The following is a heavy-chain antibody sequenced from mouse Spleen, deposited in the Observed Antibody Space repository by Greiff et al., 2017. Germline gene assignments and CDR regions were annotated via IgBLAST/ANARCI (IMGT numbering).Heavy chain of an antibody. CDR3: ASRKIYYDYDGY. J-gene: IGHJ2*01. V-gene: IGHV1-77*01. D-gene: IGHD2-4*01. CDR2: IYPGSGTT. Sequence: VQLQESGAELARPGASVKLSCKASGYTFTDYYINWVKQRTGQGLEWIGEIYPGSGTTYYNEKFKGKATLTADKSSSTAYMQLSSLTSEDTAVYFCASRKIYYDYDGYWGQGTTLTVSS. CDR1: GYTFTDYY.